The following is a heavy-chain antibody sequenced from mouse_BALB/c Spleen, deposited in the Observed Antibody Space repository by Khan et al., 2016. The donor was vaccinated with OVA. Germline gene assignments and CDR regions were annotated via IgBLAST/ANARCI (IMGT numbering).Heavy chain of an antibody. V-gene: IGHV1-4*01. CDR1: GYTFATYT. CDR2: IIPSNDYT. J-gene: IGHJ3*01. D-gene: IGHD2-10*01. CDR3: AREGAYKESDGWFAY. Sequence: QVQLKQSGAELARPGASVKMSCKASGYTFATYTIHWVKQRPGQGLEWIGYIIPSNDYTNYNQKFKDRATLTADKSSSTAYMQLSSLTSEDSSVYYCAREGAYKESDGWFAYWGQGTLVTVSA.